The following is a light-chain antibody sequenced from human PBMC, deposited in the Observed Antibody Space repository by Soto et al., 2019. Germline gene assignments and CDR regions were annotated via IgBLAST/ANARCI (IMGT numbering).Light chain of an antibody. Sequence: EIVLTQSPGTLSLSPGERATLSCRASQSVDSKYLAWYQQKPGQAPRILTFAASSRATGIPDRFSGSGSGTDFTLTISRLEPGDFAVYYCQQYGYSSWTFGQGTKVEIK. V-gene: IGKV3-20*01. CDR3: QQYGYSSWT. J-gene: IGKJ1*01. CDR1: QSVDSKY. CDR2: AAS.